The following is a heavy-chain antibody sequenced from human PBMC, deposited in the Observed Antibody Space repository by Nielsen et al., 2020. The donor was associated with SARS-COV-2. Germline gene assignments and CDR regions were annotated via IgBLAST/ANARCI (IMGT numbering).Heavy chain of an antibody. D-gene: IGHD2-2*01. Sequence: SLKISCAASGFTFDDYAMHWVRQAPGKGLEWVSGISWNSGSIGYADSVKGRFTISRDNAKNSLYLQMNSLRAEDTAVYYCARFDIVVVPAALGLGLYYYYGMDVWGQGTTVTVSS. CDR1: GFTFDDYA. J-gene: IGHJ6*02. CDR2: ISWNSGSI. V-gene: IGHV3-9*01. CDR3: ARFDIVVVPAALGLGLYYYYGMDV.